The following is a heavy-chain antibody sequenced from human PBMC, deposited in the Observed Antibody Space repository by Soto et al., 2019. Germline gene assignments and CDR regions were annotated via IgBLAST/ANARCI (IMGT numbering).Heavy chain of an antibody. D-gene: IGHD1-1*01. CDR3: ARGRGLYNSGRSQLDY. V-gene: IGHV1-69*01. CDR1: GDTFSRYT. Sequence: QVQLVQSGAEVKKPGSSVRVSCKASGDTFSRYTVNWVRQAPRQGLEWMGGIIPRFGTTNYAPTLQGRVTNTADESTNTVYMELSSLRSEDTALYFCARGRGLYNSGRSQLDYWGQGTLRTVSS. CDR2: IIPRFGTT. J-gene: IGHJ4*02.